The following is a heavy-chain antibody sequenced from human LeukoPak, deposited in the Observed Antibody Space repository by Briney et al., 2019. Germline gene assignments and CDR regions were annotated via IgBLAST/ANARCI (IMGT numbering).Heavy chain of an antibody. J-gene: IGHJ5*02. CDR2: ISGSGGST. CDR3: AKGVSSVVYALNWFDP. Sequence: GGSLRLSCSASGLTFSSYAMSWVRQAPGKGLEWVSAISGSGGSTYYADSVKGRFTISRDNSKNTLYLQMNSLRAEDTAVYSSAKGVSSVVYALNWFDPWGQGTLVTVSS. V-gene: IGHV3-23*01. D-gene: IGHD2-8*02. CDR1: GLTFSSYA.